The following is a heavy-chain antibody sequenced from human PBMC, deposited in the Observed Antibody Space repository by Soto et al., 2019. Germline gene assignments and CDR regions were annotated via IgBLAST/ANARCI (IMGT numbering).Heavy chain of an antibody. CDR2: MYYRGST. J-gene: IGHJ5*02. D-gene: IGHD3-3*01. Sequence: SVTLSLTCTVSGSSIRNSGYSWGRIRKPPGKGLEWIGSMYYRGSTYYSPSLKSRGTISVDTSKNQFSLKLSSVTAADTAVYYCARPYYDCRTSYYTWGRGTRVSVSS. V-gene: IGHV4-39*01. CDR3: ARPYYDCRTSYYT. CDR1: GSSIRNSGYS.